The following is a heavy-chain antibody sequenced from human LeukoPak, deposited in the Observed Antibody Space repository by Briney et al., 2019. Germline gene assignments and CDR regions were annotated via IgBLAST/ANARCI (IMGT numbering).Heavy chain of an antibody. D-gene: IGHD1-26*01. CDR1: GFTFSSYA. CDR2: ISASGGST. Sequence: VGSLRLSCAASGFTFSSYAMSWVRQAPGKGLEWVSAISASGGSTYYADSVKGRFTISRDNSKNTLYLQMNSLRAEDTAVYYCAKGGKWDVTPFDYWGQGTPVTVSS. CDR3: AKGGKWDVTPFDY. V-gene: IGHV3-23*01. J-gene: IGHJ4*02.